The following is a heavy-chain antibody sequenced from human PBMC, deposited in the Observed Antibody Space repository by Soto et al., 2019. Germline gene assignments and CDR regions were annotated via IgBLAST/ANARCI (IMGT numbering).Heavy chain of an antibody. Sequence: PGGSLRLSCAASGFTFSTYDMTWVRQAPGKGLEWVSTIGGSGGGTSYADIVRGRFTISRDNSQNTLYLQMNSLRAEDTAVYYCAKDAPGSGWLSDYWGQGTLVTVSS. J-gene: IGHJ4*02. D-gene: IGHD3-22*01. CDR2: IGGSGGGT. V-gene: IGHV3-23*01. CDR3: AKDAPGSGWLSDY. CDR1: GFTFSTYD.